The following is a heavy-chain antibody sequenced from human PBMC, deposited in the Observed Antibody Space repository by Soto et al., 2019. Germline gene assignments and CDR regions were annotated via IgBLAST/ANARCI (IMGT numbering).Heavy chain of an antibody. Sequence: ASVKVSCKASGYTFTDYYIHWVRQSPGQGLEWMGWINPNRGGTNSAQKFQGRVTMTRDTSIRTSYMELSRLTSDDTAVYYCGREGYYVSGGYSEDFLDYWGQGTLVTVSS. V-gene: IGHV1-2*02. CDR2: INPNRGGT. J-gene: IGHJ4*02. CDR3: GREGYYVSGGYSEDFLDY. D-gene: IGHD3-22*01. CDR1: GYTFTDYY.